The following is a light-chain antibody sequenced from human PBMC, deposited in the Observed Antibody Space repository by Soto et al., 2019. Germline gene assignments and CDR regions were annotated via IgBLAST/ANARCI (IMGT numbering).Light chain of an antibody. CDR2: EVN. CDR3: SSYTTDNTYV. Sequence: QSALTQPASVSGSPGQSITISCTGTSSDVGAYNYVSWYQQYPGKAPKLMIYEVNNRPSGSSNRFPGSKSGNTASLTISGLQAEDEAEYYCSSYTTDNTYVFGSGTK. CDR1: SSDVGAYNY. J-gene: IGLJ1*01. V-gene: IGLV2-14*01.